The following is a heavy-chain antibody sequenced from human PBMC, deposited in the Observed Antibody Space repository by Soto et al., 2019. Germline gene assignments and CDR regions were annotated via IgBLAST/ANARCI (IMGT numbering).Heavy chain of an antibody. D-gene: IGHD3-3*01. V-gene: IGHV3-30*18. Sequence: QVQLVESGGGVVQPGRSLRLSCAASGFTFSSYGMHWVRQAPGKGLEWVAVISYDGSNKYYADSVKGRFTISRDNSKNTLYLQMNSLRAEDTAVYYCAKDSGQYYDFWSGYPQDGMDVWGQGTTVTVSS. CDR2: ISYDGSNK. J-gene: IGHJ6*02. CDR3: AKDSGQYYDFWSGYPQDGMDV. CDR1: GFTFSSYG.